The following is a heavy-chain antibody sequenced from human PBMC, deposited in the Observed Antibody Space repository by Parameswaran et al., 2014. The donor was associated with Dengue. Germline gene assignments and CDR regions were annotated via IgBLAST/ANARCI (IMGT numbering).Heavy chain of an antibody. V-gene: IGHV1-46*01. D-gene: IGHD1-26*01. CDR2: INPSGGST. Sequence: WVRQAPGQGLEWMGIINPSGGSTSYAQKFQGRVTMTRDTSTSTVYMELSSLRSEDTAVYYCARGSYEVGNDYWGQGTLVTVSS. CDR3: ARGSYEVGNDY. J-gene: IGHJ4*02.